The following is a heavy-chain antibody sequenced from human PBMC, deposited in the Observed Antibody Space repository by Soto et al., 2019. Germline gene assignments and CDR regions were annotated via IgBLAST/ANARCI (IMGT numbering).Heavy chain of an antibody. J-gene: IGHJ4*02. CDR1: GFTVSSNY. CDR2: IYSGGST. D-gene: IGHD5-12*01. Sequence: EVQLVETGGGLIQPGGSLRLSCAASGFTVSSNYMSWVRQAPGKGLEWVSVIYSGGSTYYADSVKGRFTISRDNSKNTLYLQMNSLRAEDTAVYYCARTLRWLQFYDYWGQGTLVTVSS. V-gene: IGHV3-53*02. CDR3: ARTLRWLQFYDY.